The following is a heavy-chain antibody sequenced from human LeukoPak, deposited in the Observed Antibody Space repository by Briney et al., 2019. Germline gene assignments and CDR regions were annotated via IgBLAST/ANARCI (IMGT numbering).Heavy chain of an antibody. CDR2: ISSSSSYI. V-gene: IGHV3-21*01. J-gene: IGHJ4*02. D-gene: IGHD1-7*01. CDR1: GFTFSSYS. CDR3: ARDVAGTTLGGLDY. Sequence: PGGSLRLSCAASGFTFSSYSMNWVRQAPGKGLEWVSSISSSSSYIYYADSVKGRFTISRDNAKNSLYLQMNSLRAEDTAVYYCARDVAGTTLGGLDYWGQGTLVTVSS.